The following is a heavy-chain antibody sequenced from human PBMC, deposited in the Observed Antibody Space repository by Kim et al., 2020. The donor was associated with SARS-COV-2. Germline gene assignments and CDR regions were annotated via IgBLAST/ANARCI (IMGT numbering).Heavy chain of an antibody. J-gene: IGHJ3*02. CDR2: INHSGST. CDR3: ARGLYNWNTGGALDI. Sequence: SETLSLTCAVYGGSFSGYYWSWIRQPPGKGLEWIGEINHSGSTNYNPSLKSRVTISVDTSKNQFSLKLSSVTAADTAVYYCARGLYNWNTGGALDIWGQG. CDR1: GGSFSGYY. D-gene: IGHD1-20*01. V-gene: IGHV4-34*01.